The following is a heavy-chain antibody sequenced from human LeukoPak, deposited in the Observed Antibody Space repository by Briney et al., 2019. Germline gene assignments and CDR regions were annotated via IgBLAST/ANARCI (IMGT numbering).Heavy chain of an antibody. CDR3: AKDLLRVNYYGLWDY. Sequence: GGSLRLSCAASGFTFSTYSMNWVRQAPGKGLEWVSSISSSSSYIFYADSVKGRFTISRDSSKNTLYLQMNSLRAEDTAVYYCAKDLLRVNYYGLWDYWGQGTLVTVSS. CDR1: GFTFSTYS. V-gene: IGHV3-21*04. CDR2: ISSSSSYI. J-gene: IGHJ4*02. D-gene: IGHD1-26*01.